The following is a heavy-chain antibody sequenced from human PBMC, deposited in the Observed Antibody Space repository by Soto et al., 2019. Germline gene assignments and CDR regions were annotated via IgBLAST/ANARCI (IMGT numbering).Heavy chain of an antibody. J-gene: IGHJ4*02. CDR2: ISWDGGST. CDR3: AKAGGNSGFGGFDY. Sequence: GESLKISCAASGFTFDDYTMHWVRQAPGKGLEWVSLISWDGGSTYYADSVKGRFTISRDNSKNSLYLQMNSLRTEDTALYYCAKAGGNSGFGGFDYWGQGTLVTVSS. V-gene: IGHV3-43*01. D-gene: IGHD3-16*01. CDR1: GFTFDDYT.